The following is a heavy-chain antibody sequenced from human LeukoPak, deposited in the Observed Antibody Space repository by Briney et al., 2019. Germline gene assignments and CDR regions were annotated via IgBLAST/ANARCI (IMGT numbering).Heavy chain of an antibody. V-gene: IGHV1-69*04. J-gene: IGHJ3*01. D-gene: IGHD3-22*01. Sequence: SVKVSCKASGGTFSSYAISWVRQAPGQGLEWMGRIIPILGIANYAQKFQGRVTITADESTSTLYMELRSLRSEDTAIYYCARDGYYDSSAYRENPFDVWGQGTMVTVSS. CDR3: ARDGYYDSSAYRENPFDV. CDR2: IIPILGIA. CDR1: GGTFSSYA.